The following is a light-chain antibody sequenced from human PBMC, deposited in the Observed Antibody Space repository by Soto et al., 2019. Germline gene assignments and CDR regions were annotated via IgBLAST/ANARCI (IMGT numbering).Light chain of an antibody. Sequence: ETVMTQSPVTLSVSPGDTATLSCRASQSVSSSYLAWYQHKPGQAPRLLIYGAFTRATGIPDRFSGSGSGTDFTLTIRRLEPEDFAVYYCQQYGISPTWTFGQGTKVDNK. CDR1: QSVSSSY. V-gene: IGKV3-20*01. CDR2: GAF. J-gene: IGKJ1*01. CDR3: QQYGISPTWT.